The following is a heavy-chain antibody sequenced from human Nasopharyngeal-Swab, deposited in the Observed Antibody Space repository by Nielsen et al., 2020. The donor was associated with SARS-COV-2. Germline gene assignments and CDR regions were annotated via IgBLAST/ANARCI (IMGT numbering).Heavy chain of an antibody. CDR1: GFTFSSYW. J-gene: IGHJ4*02. CDR2: IKQDGSEK. D-gene: IGHD4-17*01. Sequence: GGSLRLSCAASGFTFSSYWMSWVRQAPGKGLEWVANIKQDGSEKYYVDSVKGRFTISRDNAKNSLYLQTNSLRAEDTAVYYCARDGPDYALDYWGQGTLVTVSS. CDR3: ARDGPDYALDY. V-gene: IGHV3-7*01.